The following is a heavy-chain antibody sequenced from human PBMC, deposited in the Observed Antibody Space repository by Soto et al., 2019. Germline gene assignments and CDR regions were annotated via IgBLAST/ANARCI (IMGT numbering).Heavy chain of an antibody. J-gene: IGHJ4*02. V-gene: IGHV3-48*02. Sequence: SLRLSCAASGFTFSSYSMNWVRQAPGKGLEWVSYISSSSSTIYYAGSVKGRFTISRDNAKNSLYLQMNSLRDEDTAVYYCARDIGYYDILTGPSDYWGQGTLVTVSS. CDR3: ARDIGYYDILTGPSDY. CDR2: ISSSSSTI. CDR1: GFTFSSYS. D-gene: IGHD3-9*01.